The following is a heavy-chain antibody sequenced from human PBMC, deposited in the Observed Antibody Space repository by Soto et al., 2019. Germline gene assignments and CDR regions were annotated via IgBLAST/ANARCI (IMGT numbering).Heavy chain of an antibody. CDR1: GYTFTSYA. CDR3: ARGPLSLYSADFR. D-gene: IGHD1-26*01. CDR2: TNGGNGDT. V-gene: IGHV1-3*01. Sequence: QVQLVQSGAEVKKPGASVRISCRTSGYTFTSYAITWLRHAPGQRLEWMGWTNGGNGDTKYSPKFPDRLSITRDTSADTVSLGLSSLTSEDTAIYYCARGPLSLYSADFRWGQGTLVTVSS. J-gene: IGHJ4*02.